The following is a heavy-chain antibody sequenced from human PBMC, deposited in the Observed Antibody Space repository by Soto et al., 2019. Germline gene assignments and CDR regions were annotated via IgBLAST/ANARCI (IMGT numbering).Heavy chain of an antibody. CDR3: ARGGGSRSGHLTGSKEKGFDP. CDR2: ISAYNGNT. CDR1: GYTFTSYG. Sequence: QVQLVQSGAEVKKPGASVKVSCKASGYTFTSYGISWVRQAPGQGLEWMGWISAYNGNTNYAQKLQGRVIMATDTSTSTAYMEMGSLRSDGTAVYYWARGGGSRSGHLTGSKEKGFDPWGQGTLVTVSS. J-gene: IGHJ5*02. D-gene: IGHD3-9*01. V-gene: IGHV1-18*01.